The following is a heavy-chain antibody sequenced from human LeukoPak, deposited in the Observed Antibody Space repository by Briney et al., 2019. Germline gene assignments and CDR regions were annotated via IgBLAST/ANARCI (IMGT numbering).Heavy chain of an antibody. Sequence: ASVKVSCKASGGTFSSYAISWVRQAPGQGLEWMGGIIPIFGTANYAQKFQGRVTITADKSTSTAYMELRSLRSDDTAVYYCARDSYYYGSGSYLEDYWGQGTLVTVSS. V-gene: IGHV1-69*06. D-gene: IGHD3-10*01. CDR1: GGTFSSYA. J-gene: IGHJ4*02. CDR2: IIPIFGTA. CDR3: ARDSYYYGSGSYLEDY.